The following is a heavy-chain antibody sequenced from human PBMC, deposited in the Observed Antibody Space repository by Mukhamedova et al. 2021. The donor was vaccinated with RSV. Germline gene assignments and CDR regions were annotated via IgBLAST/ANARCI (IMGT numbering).Heavy chain of an antibody. D-gene: IGHD3-10*01. CDR3: ARDLGFGASKYFQH. V-gene: IGHV3-11*05. J-gene: IGHJ1*01. Sequence: ISRDNAKNSLYLQMNSLRAEDTAVYYCARDLGFGASKYFQHWGQGTLVTVSS.